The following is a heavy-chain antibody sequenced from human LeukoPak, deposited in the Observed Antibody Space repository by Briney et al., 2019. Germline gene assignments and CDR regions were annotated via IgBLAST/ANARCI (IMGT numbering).Heavy chain of an antibody. CDR1: GFTFSSYA. J-gene: IGHJ4*02. CDR2: ISGSGSST. D-gene: IGHD3-10*01. CDR3: ATSRSGSYHLFDY. V-gene: IGHV3-23*01. Sequence: GSLRLSCAASGFTFSSYAMSWVRQAPGKGLEWVSVISGSGSSTYYADSVKGRFTISRDNSKNTLFLQMNSLRAEDTAVYYCATSRSGSYHLFDYWGQETLVTVSS.